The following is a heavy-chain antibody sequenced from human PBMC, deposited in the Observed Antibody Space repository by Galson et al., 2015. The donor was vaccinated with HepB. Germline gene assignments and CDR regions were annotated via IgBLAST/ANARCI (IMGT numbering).Heavy chain of an antibody. D-gene: IGHD3-16*01. Sequence: SLRLSCAASGFIFRDYWMAWVRQVPGKGLEWVANIRHDGSDKFYADSGKGRFTISRDNAKETLFLQMNSLRVDDSAVYYCARDVGWDWGQGTVVTVSS. CDR1: GFIFRDYW. CDR3: ARDVGWD. J-gene: IGHJ4*02. V-gene: IGHV3-7*03. CDR2: IRHDGSDK.